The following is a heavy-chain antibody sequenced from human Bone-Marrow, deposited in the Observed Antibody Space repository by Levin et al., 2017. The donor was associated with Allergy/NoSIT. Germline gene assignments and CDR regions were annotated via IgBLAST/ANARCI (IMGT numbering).Heavy chain of an antibody. CDR3: ATTLSDSGVNF. CDR1: GYTFTDYY. D-gene: IGHD4-17*01. CDR2: INPNYGGT. Sequence: GESLKISCKTSGYTFTDYYVHWLRQAPGQGLQWVGRINPNYGGTNYAHNFEGRVTLTRDTSITTAYMELSTLSSDDTALYYCATTLSDSGVNFWGQGTLVTVSS. J-gene: IGHJ4*02. V-gene: IGHV1-2*06.